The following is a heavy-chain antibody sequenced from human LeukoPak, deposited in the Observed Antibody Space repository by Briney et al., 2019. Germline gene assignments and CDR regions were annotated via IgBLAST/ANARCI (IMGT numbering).Heavy chain of an antibody. V-gene: IGHV3-23*01. CDR1: GFTFSSYA. J-gene: IGHJ4*02. Sequence: GGSLRLSCAASGFTFSSYAMSWVRQAPGKGLEWVSAISGSGGSTYYADSVKGRFTISRDNAKNSLYLQMNSLRAENTALYYCAKDRLYSYGLDSWGQGTLVTVSS. CDR3: AKDRLYSYGLDS. CDR2: ISGSGGST. D-gene: IGHD5-18*01.